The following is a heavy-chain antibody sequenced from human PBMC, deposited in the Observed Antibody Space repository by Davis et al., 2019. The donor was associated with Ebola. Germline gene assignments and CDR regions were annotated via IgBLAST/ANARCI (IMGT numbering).Heavy chain of an antibody. D-gene: IGHD6-13*01. J-gene: IGHJ6*02. CDR1: GFTFSSSW. CDR3: ARQQLDPFYYYYYGMDV. V-gene: IGHV3-21*01. Sequence: GGSLRLSCAASGFTFSSSWMTWVRQAPGKGLEWVSSISSSSSYIYYADSVKGRFTISRGNAKNSLYLQMNSLRAEDTAVYYCARQQLDPFYYYYYGMDVWGQGTTVTVSS. CDR2: ISSSSSYI.